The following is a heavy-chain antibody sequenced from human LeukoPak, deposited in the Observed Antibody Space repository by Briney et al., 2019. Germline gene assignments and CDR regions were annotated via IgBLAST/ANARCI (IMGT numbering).Heavy chain of an antibody. CDR3: ARDLGSYSQDAFDI. V-gene: IGHV1-18*01. D-gene: IGHD6-13*01. Sequence: ASVNVSCKASGYTSTSYGISWVRQAPGQGLEWMGWISAYNGNTNYAQKLQGRVTMTTDTSTSTAYMELRSLRSDDTAVYYCARDLGSYSQDAFDIWGQGTMVTVSS. CDR1: GYTSTSYG. CDR2: ISAYNGNT. J-gene: IGHJ3*02.